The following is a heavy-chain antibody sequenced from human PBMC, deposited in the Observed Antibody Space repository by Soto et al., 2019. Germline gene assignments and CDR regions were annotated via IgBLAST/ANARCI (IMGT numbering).Heavy chain of an antibody. CDR2: ISYDGSNK. CDR3: ASPCVWCSGGSCHDIDY. Sequence: PGGSLRLSCAASGFTFSSYGMHWVRQAPGKGLEWVAVISYDGSNKYYADSVKGRFTISRDNSKNTLYLQMNSLRAEDTAVYYSASPCVWCSGGSCHDIDYWGQGTLVTVSS. J-gene: IGHJ4*02. CDR1: GFTFSSYG. V-gene: IGHV3-30*03. D-gene: IGHD2-15*01.